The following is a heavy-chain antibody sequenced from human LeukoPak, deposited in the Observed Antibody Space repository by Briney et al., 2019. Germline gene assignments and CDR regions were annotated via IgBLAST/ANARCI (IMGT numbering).Heavy chain of an antibody. Sequence: PSETLSLTCTVSGGSISTYYWSWLRQPPGKGLEWIGCIYYSGNTNYNPSLKSRVTISVDTSKNQFSLRLSSVTAADTAVYYCARRVVVDAFDIWGQGTMVTVSS. D-gene: IGHD2-15*01. CDR1: GGSISTYY. V-gene: IGHV4-59*08. CDR3: ARRVVVDAFDI. CDR2: IYYSGNT. J-gene: IGHJ3*02.